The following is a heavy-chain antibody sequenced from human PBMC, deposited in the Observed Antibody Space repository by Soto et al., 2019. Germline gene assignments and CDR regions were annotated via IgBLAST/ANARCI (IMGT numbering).Heavy chain of an antibody. CDR1: GFTFGSYA. J-gene: IGHJ4*02. CDR3: AKDNGNYGSGSFSH. CDR2: ISGTGDSS. V-gene: IGHV3-23*01. D-gene: IGHD3-10*01. Sequence: GGSLRLSCAASGFTFGSYAMSWVRQAPGKGLEWVSLISGTGDSSEYANSVKGRFTISRDYSETTVFLQMNSLRAEDTAVYFCAKDNGNYGSGSFSHWGQGTLVTVSS.